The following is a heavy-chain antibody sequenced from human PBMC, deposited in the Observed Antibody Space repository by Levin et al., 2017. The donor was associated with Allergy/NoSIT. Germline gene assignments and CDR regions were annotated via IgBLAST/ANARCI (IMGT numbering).Heavy chain of an antibody. CDR3: ARMARSHNFDN. CDR2: IYHTGAT. J-gene: IGHJ4*02. V-gene: IGHV4-28*06. Sequence: TLSLPCAVSGSSIPDSFWWGWIRQPPGKGLEWIAYIYHTGATQYNPSLKSRSTLSVDSSKNQISLTLRSLSALDTAVYYCARMARSHNFDNWGPGTLVAVS. CDR1: GSSIPDSFW.